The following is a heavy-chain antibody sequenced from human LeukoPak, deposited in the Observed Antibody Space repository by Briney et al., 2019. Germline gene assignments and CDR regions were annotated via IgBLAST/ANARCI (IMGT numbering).Heavy chain of an antibody. CDR3: ARDEIDPYNYYDSSGRPGPAFDY. Sequence: GGSLRLSCAASGFTFSGSAMHWVRQASGKGLEWVGRIRSKVNSYATAYSASVKGRFTISRDDSKNTAYLQMNSLRAEDTAVYYCARDEIDPYNYYDSSGRPGPAFDYWGQGTLVTVSS. D-gene: IGHD3-22*01. J-gene: IGHJ4*02. V-gene: IGHV3-73*01. CDR1: GFTFSGSA. CDR2: IRSKVNSYAT.